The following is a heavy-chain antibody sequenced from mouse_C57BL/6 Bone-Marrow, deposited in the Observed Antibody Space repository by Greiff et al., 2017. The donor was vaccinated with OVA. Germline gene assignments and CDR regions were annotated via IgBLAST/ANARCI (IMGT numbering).Heavy chain of an antibody. Sequence: VQLQQPGAELVKPGASVKLSCKASGYTFTSYWMHWVKQRPGQGLDWIGMIHPNSDCTNYNEKFKGKATLTVDNSSSTAYMQLSSLTSADSAVYYSARGDYYYGSGYWWYFEGWGTGTTVT. J-gene: IGHJ1*03. V-gene: IGHV1-64*01. D-gene: IGHD1-1*01. CDR3: ARGDYYYGSGYWWYFEG. CDR2: IHPNSDCT. CDR1: GYTFTSYW.